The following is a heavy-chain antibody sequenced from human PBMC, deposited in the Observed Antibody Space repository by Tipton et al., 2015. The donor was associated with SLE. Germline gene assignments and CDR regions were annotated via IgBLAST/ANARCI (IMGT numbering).Heavy chain of an antibody. Sequence: SLRLSCAASGFTFSTHSLNWVRQAPGRGLEWVSSISSTGSYIFYADSVKGRFTISRDNAKSSLYLQMNSLRAEDTAVYYCARDPVDDSIFSFDYWGQGILVTVSS. CDR3: ARDPVDDSIFSFDY. J-gene: IGHJ4*02. CDR2: ISSTGSYI. V-gene: IGHV3-21*01. CDR1: GFTFSTHS. D-gene: IGHD3-22*01.